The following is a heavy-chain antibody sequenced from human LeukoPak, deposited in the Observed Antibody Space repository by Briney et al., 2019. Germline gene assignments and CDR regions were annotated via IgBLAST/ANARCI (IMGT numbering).Heavy chain of an antibody. CDR2: FYRGGST. J-gene: IGHJ4*02. CDR3: ARTDYAGAFDY. V-gene: IGHV3-66*01. Sequence: GGSLRLSCAASGFTVSSNYMSWVRQAPGKGLEWVSIFYRGGSTYYADSVKGRFTVSRDNSKNILYLQMNSLRAEDTAVYYCARTDYAGAFDYWGQGTLVTVSS. CDR1: GFTVSSNY. D-gene: IGHD3-9*01.